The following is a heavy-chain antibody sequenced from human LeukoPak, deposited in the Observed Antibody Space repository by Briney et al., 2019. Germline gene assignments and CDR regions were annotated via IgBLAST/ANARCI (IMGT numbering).Heavy chain of an antibody. CDR1: GYTLNDYY. J-gene: IGHJ4*02. V-gene: IGHV1-2*01. CDR3: ARAHMTTVPLGDY. Sequence: ASVKVSCKASGYTLNDYYIHWVRQAPGQGLEWMGWINPNSGVTNYAQKFQGRVTRTRDTPLSTAYMEMSRLRSEDTAVYYCARAHMTTVPLGDYWGQGTLVTVSS. D-gene: IGHD4-11*01. CDR2: INPNSGVT.